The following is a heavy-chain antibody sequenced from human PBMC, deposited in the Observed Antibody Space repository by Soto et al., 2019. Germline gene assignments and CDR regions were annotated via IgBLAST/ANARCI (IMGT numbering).Heavy chain of an antibody. D-gene: IGHD5-12*01. J-gene: IGHJ3*02. Sequence: QVQLVESGGGVVQPGRSLRLSCAASGFTFSSYAMHWVRQAPGKGLEWVAVISYDGSNKYYADSVKGRFTISRDNSKNTLYLQMNSLRAEDTAVYYCARSRYVDIVADDAFDIWGQGTMVTVSS. CDR1: GFTFSSYA. CDR2: ISYDGSNK. CDR3: ARSRYVDIVADDAFDI. V-gene: IGHV3-30-3*01.